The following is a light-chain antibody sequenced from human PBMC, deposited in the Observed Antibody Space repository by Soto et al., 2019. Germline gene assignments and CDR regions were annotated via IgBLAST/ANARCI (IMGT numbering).Light chain of an antibody. CDR1: QSVSSN. J-gene: IGKJ1*01. V-gene: IGKV3-15*01. Sequence: EIVMTQSPATLSVSPGERASLSCRASQSVSSNLAWYQQKPGQTPRLLIYATSTRATGIPARFSGSGSGTEFTLTISSLQSEDFAVYYCLQHNSYPWTFGQGTRVEIK. CDR2: ATS. CDR3: LQHNSYPWT.